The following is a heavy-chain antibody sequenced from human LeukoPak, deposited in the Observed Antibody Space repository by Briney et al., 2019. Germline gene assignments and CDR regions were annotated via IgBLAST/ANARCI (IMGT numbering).Heavy chain of an antibody. Sequence: SETLSLTSTVSGGSSSSGDYYWSWIRQPPGKGLEWIGYIYYSGSTYYNPSLKSRVTISVDTSKNQFSLKLSSVTAADTAVYYCAGYCSSTSCYVGYMDVWGKGTTVTVSS. CDR2: IYYSGST. V-gene: IGHV4-30-4*08. CDR3: AGYCSSTSCYVGYMDV. J-gene: IGHJ6*03. CDR1: GGSSSSGDYY. D-gene: IGHD2-2*01.